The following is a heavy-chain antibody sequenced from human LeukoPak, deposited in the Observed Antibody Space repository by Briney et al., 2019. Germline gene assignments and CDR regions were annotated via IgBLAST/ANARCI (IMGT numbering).Heavy chain of an antibody. Sequence: GGSLGLSCAASGFTFGPYGMHWVRQAPGKGLEWVAFIRYDGTNKYYGDSVKGRFTISRDNSKNTLYLQMNSLRVEDTAVYYCAKDSRGYSGYDRFDSWGQGTLVTVSS. CDR3: AKDSRGYSGYDRFDS. D-gene: IGHD5-12*01. CDR2: IRYDGTNK. J-gene: IGHJ4*02. V-gene: IGHV3-30*02. CDR1: GFTFGPYG.